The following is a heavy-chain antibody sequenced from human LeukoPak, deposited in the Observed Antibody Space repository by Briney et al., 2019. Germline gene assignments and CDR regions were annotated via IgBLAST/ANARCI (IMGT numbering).Heavy chain of an antibody. J-gene: IGHJ4*02. CDR1: GFTFSTYG. CDR2: IWFDRTNK. D-gene: IGHD4-23*01. CDR3: AKATIGTLITPGRLDY. V-gene: IGHV3-33*06. Sequence: GGSLRLSCAASGFTFSTYGMHWVRQAPGKGLEWVAVIWFDRTNKYYADSVKGRFTISRDNSKNTLYLQVNTLIAEDTAVYYCAKATIGTLITPGRLDYWGQGTLVTVSS.